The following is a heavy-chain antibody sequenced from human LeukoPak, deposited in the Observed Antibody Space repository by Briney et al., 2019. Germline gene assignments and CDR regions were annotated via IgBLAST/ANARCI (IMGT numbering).Heavy chain of an antibody. CDR3: ARMVAVAGTFRFDP. J-gene: IGHJ5*02. V-gene: IGHV1-8*01. D-gene: IGHD6-19*01. Sequence: GASVKVSCKASGYTFTSYDINWVRQATGQGLEWMGWMNPNSGNTGYAQEFQGRVTMTRNTSISTAYMELSSLRSEDTAVYYCARMVAVAGTFRFDPWGQGTLVTVSS. CDR1: GYTFTSYD. CDR2: MNPNSGNT.